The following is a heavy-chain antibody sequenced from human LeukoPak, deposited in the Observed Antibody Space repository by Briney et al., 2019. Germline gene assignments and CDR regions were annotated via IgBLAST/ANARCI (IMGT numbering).Heavy chain of an antibody. V-gene: IGHV5-51*01. CDR1: GYSFTTYW. CDR3: ARTQGLRNSSLPPDS. J-gene: IGHJ4*02. D-gene: IGHD2-2*01. Sequence: GESLKISCRGSGYSFTTYWIGWVRQMPGKGLEWMGIIYPGDSDTRYSPSFQGQVTMSADKSINTAYLQWSSLKASDTAMYYCARTQGLRNSSLPPDSWGQGTLVTVSS. CDR2: IYPGDSDT.